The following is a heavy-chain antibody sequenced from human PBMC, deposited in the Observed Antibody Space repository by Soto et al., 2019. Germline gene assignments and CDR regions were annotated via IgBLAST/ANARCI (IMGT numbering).Heavy chain of an antibody. V-gene: IGHV1-69*13. CDR1: GGTFSSYA. J-gene: IGHJ3*02. CDR3: ARGRTPGRGYSSSWWGPSGGAFDI. CDR2: IIPIFGTA. Sequence: SVKVSCKASGGTFSSYAISWVRQAPGQGLEWMGGIIPIFGTANYAQKFQGRVTITADESTSTAYMELSSLRSEDTAVYYCARGRTPGRGYSSSWWGPSGGAFDIWGQGTMVTVSS. D-gene: IGHD6-13*01.